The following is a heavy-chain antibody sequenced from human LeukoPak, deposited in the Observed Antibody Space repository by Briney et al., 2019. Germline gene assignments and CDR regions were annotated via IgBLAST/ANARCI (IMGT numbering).Heavy chain of an antibody. D-gene: IGHD3-10*01. CDR3: ATAQERGFGELFPN. Sequence: ASVKVSCKVSGYTLTELSMHWVRQAPGTGLEWMGGFDPEDGETIYAQKFQGKVTMTEDTSTDTAYMELSSLRSEDTAVYYCATAQERGFGELFPNWGQGTLVTVSS. V-gene: IGHV1-24*01. CDR2: FDPEDGET. J-gene: IGHJ4*02. CDR1: GYTLTELS.